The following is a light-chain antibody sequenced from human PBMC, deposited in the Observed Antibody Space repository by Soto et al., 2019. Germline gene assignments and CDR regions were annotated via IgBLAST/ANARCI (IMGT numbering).Light chain of an antibody. J-gene: IGKJ3*01. Sequence: EIVLTQSPDTLSLFPGERATLSCRASQNVGNYLAWYQEKPGQAPRLLISDSSNRATGITARFSGSGSGTDFTLTISGLEPDDFALYFCQQRADWHITFGPGTKVDV. CDR2: DSS. V-gene: IGKV3-11*01. CDR1: QNVGNY. CDR3: QQRADWHIT.